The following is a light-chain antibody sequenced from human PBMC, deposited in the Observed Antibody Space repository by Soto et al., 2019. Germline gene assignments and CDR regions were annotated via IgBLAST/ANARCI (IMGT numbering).Light chain of an antibody. CDR2: AAS. CDR3: QQLNSYPRT. Sequence: DIQLTQSPSFLSASVGDRVTLTCRASQGISSYLTWYQQKPGKAPNLLIYAASTLQSGVPSRFSGSGSGTEFTLTISSLQPEDFATYYCQQLNSYPRTLGQGTKVEIK. V-gene: IGKV1-9*01. CDR1: QGISSY. J-gene: IGKJ1*01.